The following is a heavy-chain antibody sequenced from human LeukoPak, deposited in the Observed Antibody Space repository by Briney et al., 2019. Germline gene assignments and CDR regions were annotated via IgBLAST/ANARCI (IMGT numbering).Heavy chain of an antibody. Sequence: GGSLRLSCAASGFTFNDHAMYWVRQAPGKGLEWVSYISSSGSTIYYADSVKGRFTISRDNAKNSLYLQMNSLRAEDTAVYYCARDRGAASYWGQGTLVTVSS. D-gene: IGHD6-13*01. CDR2: ISSSGSTI. V-gene: IGHV3-48*03. CDR1: GFTFNDHA. CDR3: ARDRGAASY. J-gene: IGHJ4*02.